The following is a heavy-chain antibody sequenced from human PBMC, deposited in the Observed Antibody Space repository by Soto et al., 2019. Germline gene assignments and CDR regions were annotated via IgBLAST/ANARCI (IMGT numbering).Heavy chain of an antibody. D-gene: IGHD6-25*01. Sequence: PPQTLRLTCSVSAGSPSSTSDYWGCIRQPPGKRLEWIGNIYYSGSTYYNPSLKSRVTISVDTSENQFSLKVRSVTAADTAVDYCARMPRSSSGYHGFDYWGQGTLVT. V-gene: IGHV4-39*01. CDR1: AGSPSSTSDY. CDR3: ARMPRSSSGYHGFDY. J-gene: IGHJ4*02. CDR2: IYYSGST.